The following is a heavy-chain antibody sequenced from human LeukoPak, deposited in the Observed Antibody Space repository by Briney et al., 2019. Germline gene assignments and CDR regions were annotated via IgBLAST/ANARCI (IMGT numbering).Heavy chain of an antibody. J-gene: IGHJ4*02. Sequence: GGSLRLSCAASDFTFSSSGMTWVRQAPGKGLEWVSTVSSSGENTYYADSVKGRFTISRDNSKNTLYLQMNSLRAEDTAVYYCAKFPHRRDGYNYFDYWGQGTLVTVSS. V-gene: IGHV3-23*01. CDR2: VSSSGENT. CDR1: DFTFSSSG. CDR3: AKFPHRRDGYNYFDY. D-gene: IGHD5-24*01.